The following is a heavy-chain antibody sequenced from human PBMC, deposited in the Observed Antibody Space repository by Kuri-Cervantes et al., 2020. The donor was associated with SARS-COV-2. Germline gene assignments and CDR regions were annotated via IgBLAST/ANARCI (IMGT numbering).Heavy chain of an antibody. V-gene: IGHV4-34*01. CDR1: GGSFSGYY. CDR2: INHSGST. CDR3: ARGPVVVVAATNWFDP. J-gene: IGHJ5*02. D-gene: IGHD2-15*01. Sequence: GSLRLSCAVYGGSFSGYYWSWIRQPPGKGLEWIGEINHSGSTNYNPSLKSRVTISVDTSKNQFSLKLSSVTAVDTAVYYCARGPVVVVAATNWFDPWGQGTLVTVSS.